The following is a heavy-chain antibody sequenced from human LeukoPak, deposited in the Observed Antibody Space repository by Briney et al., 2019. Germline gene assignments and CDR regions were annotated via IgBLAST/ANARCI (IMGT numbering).Heavy chain of an antibody. J-gene: IGHJ4*02. CDR1: GFTFSSYA. Sequence: AGGSLRLSCAASGFTFSSYAMHWVRQAPGKGLEWVAVISYDGSNKYYADSVKGRFTISRDNSKKTLYLQMNSLRAEDTAVYYCAAPYCSSARCYKGYFDYWGQGTLVTVSS. CDR3: AAPYCSSARCYKGYFDY. V-gene: IGHV3-30*01. D-gene: IGHD2-2*02. CDR2: ISYDGSNK.